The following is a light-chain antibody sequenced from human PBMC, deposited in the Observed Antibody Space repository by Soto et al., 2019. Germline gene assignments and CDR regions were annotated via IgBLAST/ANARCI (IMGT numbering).Light chain of an antibody. V-gene: IGKV1-5*03. CDR3: QHYNSYSEA. CDR1: QTISSW. J-gene: IGKJ1*01. CDR2: KAS. Sequence: DIQMTQSPSTLSGSVGGTVTIACRASQTISSWLAWYQQKPGKAPKLIIYKASTLKSGVPSRFSGSGSGTECTLTISSLQPDDVATYYCQHYNSYSEAFGQGTKVDIK.